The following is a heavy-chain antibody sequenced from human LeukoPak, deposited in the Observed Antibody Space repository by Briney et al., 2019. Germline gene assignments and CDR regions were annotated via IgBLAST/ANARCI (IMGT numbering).Heavy chain of an antibody. CDR1: GFTFSSYS. J-gene: IGHJ6*02. V-gene: IGHV3-48*02. Sequence: GGSPRLSCAASGFTFSSYSMNWVRQAPRKGLERVSYINSSSVTIYYAAPVKGRLTISRDNAKSSLYLQMNSLRDEDTAVYNCARGDPYDSSGYGMDVCGQGTTVTVSS. D-gene: IGHD3-22*01. CDR2: INSSSVTI. CDR3: ARGDPYDSSGYGMDV.